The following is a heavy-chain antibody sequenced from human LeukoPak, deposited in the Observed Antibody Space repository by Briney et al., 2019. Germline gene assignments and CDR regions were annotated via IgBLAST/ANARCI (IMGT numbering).Heavy chain of an antibody. CDR1: GGSISSYY. V-gene: IGHV4-59*01. CDR3: ARAVLRNWFDP. D-gene: IGHD3-3*01. J-gene: IGHJ5*02. CDR2: IYYSGST. Sequence: PSETLSLTCTVSGGSISSYYWSWIRQPPGKGLEWIGYIYYSGSTNYNPSLKSRVTISVDTSKNQFSLKLSSVTAADTAVYYCARAVLRNWFDPWGQGTLVTVYS.